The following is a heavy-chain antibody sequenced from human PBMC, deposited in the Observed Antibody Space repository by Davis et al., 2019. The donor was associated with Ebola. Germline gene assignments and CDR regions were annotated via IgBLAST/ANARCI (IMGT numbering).Heavy chain of an antibody. Sequence: GESLKISCAASGFTFSSYGMHWVRQAPGKGLEWVAVIWYGGSNKYYADSVKGRFTISRDNSKNTLYLQMNSLRAEDTALYYCARDPGQWLVSSCWFDPWGQGTLVTVSS. CDR2: IWYGGSNK. CDR3: ARDPGQWLVSSCWFDP. CDR1: GFTFSSYG. D-gene: IGHD6-19*01. J-gene: IGHJ5*02. V-gene: IGHV3-33*01.